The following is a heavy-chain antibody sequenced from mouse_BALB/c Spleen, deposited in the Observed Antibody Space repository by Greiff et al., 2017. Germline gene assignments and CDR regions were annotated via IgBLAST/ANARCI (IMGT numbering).Heavy chain of an antibody. CDR3: AKGSTMITGDYAMDY. D-gene: IGHD2-4*01. CDR2: ISCYNGAT. Sequence: LVKTGASVKISCKASGYSFTGYYMHWVKQSHGKCLEWIGYISCYNGATSYNQKFKGKATFTVDTSSSTAYMQFNSLTSEDSAVYYCAKGSTMITGDYAMDYWGQGTSVTVSS. V-gene: IGHV1S34*01. J-gene: IGHJ4*01. CDR1: GYSFTGYY.